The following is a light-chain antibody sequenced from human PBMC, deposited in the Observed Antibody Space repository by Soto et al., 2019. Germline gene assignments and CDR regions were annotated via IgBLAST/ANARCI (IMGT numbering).Light chain of an antibody. CDR1: QSISNY. J-gene: IGKJ2*01. Sequence: DIQMTQSPSSLSASVGDRVTITCRASQSISNYLNWYQQKPGKAPNLLIYAVSSLRSGVLSRFSGSGSGTDFTLTISSLQPEDFATYYCQQSYSTARTFGQGTKLEIK. CDR3: QQSYSTART. CDR2: AVS. V-gene: IGKV1-39*01.